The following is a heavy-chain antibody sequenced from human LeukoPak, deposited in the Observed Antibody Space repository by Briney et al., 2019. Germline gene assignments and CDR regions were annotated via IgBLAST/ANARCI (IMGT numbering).Heavy chain of an antibody. J-gene: IGHJ4*02. CDR2: ISWDGGST. D-gene: IGHD6-13*01. CDR3: AKSPGAAAGIDFDY. CDR1: GFTFDDYT. Sequence: PGGSLRLSCAASGFTFDDYTMHWVRQAPGKGLEWVSLISWDGGSTYYADSVKGRFTISRDNSKNSLYLQMNSLRTEDTALYYCAKSPGAAAGIDFDYWGQGTLVTVSS. V-gene: IGHV3-43*01.